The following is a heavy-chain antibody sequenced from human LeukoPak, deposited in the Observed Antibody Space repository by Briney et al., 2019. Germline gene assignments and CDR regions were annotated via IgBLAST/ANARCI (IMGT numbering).Heavy chain of an antibody. J-gene: IGHJ5*02. V-gene: IGHV3-23*01. Sequence: GGSLRLSCAASGFTFSSYAMNWVRQAPGKGLEWVSGISGGGGSTYYADSVKGRFTISRDNSKNTLSLQMNSLRADDTAPYYCAKGTGINNCHWFDPWGQGTLVTVSS. CDR2: ISGGGGST. CDR1: GFTFSSYA. D-gene: IGHD3/OR15-3a*01. CDR3: AKGTGINNCHWFDP.